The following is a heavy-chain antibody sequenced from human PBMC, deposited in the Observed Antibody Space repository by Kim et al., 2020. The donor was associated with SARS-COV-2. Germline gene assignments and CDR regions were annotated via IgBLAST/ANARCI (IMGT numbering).Heavy chain of an antibody. CDR3: ARDRRTAMAGTSLGY. V-gene: IGHV1-2*04. CDR2: INPNSGGT. Sequence: ASVKVSCKASGYTFTGYYMHWVRQAPGQGLEWMGWINPNSGGTNYAQKFQGWVTMTRDTSISTAYMELSRLRSDDTAVYYCARDRRTAMAGTSLGYWGQGTLVNVS. D-gene: IGHD6-19*01. CDR1: GYTFTGYY. J-gene: IGHJ4*02.